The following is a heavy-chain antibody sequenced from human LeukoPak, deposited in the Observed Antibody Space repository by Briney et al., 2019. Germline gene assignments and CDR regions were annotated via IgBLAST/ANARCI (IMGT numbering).Heavy chain of an antibody. CDR1: GFTFSSYA. CDR3: ARALRIAAADPFDY. Sequence: QPGRSLRLSCAASGFTFSSYAMHWVRQAPGKGLEWVAVISYDGSNKYYADSVKGRFTISRDNSKNTLYLQMNSLRAEDTAVYYCARALRIAAADPFDYWGQGTLVTVSS. J-gene: IGHJ4*02. D-gene: IGHD6-13*01. V-gene: IGHV3-30*04. CDR2: ISYDGSNK.